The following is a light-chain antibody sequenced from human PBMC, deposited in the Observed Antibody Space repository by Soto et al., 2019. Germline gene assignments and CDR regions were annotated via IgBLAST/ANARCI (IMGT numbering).Light chain of an antibody. J-gene: IGKJ2*01. V-gene: IGKV1-5*03. CDR1: QTIDSW. CDR3: QEHSTYSYM. Sequence: DIQMTQSPSTLSAFVGDRVTITCRASQTIDSWLAWYQQKPGKAPKLLVYKASSLEGGVPSRLSGSGDGTEFYLSISSLQPDDFDTDYCQEHSTYSYMFGQGTKLEIK. CDR2: KAS.